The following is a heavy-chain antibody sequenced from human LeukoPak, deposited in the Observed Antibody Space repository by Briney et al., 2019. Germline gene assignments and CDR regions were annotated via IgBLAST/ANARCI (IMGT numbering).Heavy chain of an antibody. J-gene: IGHJ4*02. CDR3: ARANLPSTYYDFWSGLLEFDY. CDR2: ISAYNGNT. D-gene: IGHD3-3*01. Sequence: ASVKVSCKASGGTFSSYAISWVRQAPGQGLEWMGWISAYNGNTNYAQKLQGRVTMTTDTSTSTAYMELRSLRSDDTAVYYCARANLPSTYYDFWSGLLEFDYWGQGTLVTVSS. V-gene: IGHV1-18*01. CDR1: GGTFSSYA.